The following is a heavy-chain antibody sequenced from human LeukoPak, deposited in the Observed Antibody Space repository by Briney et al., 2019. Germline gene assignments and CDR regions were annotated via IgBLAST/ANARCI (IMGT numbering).Heavy chain of an antibody. CDR3: ARGVLLWFGEFNWFDP. Sequence: SETLSLTCTVSGGSISSSSYYWGWIRQPPGKGMEWIGSIYYSGSTYYNPSLKSRVTISVDTSKNQFSLKLSSVTAAGTAVYYCARGVLLWFGEFNWFDPWGQGTLVTVSS. V-gene: IGHV4-39*07. J-gene: IGHJ5*02. D-gene: IGHD3-10*01. CDR2: IYYSGST. CDR1: GGSISSSSYY.